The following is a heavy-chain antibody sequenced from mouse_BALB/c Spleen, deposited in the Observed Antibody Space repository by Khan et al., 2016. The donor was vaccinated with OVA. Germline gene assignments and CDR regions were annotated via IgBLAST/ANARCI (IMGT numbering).Heavy chain of an antibody. J-gene: IGHJ1*01. V-gene: IGHV3-2*02. CDR3: ARRYYYGHWYFDV. CDR1: GYSITSDYA. Sequence: EVQLQESGPGLVKPSQSLSLTCTVTGYSITSDYAWNWIRQLQGNKLEWMAYISYSGSTSYHPSLKSRVSITRDTSKNQFFLQLNSVTTEDTATYDCARRYYYGHWYFDVWGAGTTVTVSS. D-gene: IGHD1-1*01. CDR2: ISYSGST.